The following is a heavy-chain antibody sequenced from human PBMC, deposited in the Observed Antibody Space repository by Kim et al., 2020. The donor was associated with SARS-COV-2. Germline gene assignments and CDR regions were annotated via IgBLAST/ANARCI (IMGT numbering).Heavy chain of an antibody. CDR2: INPSGGST. V-gene: IGHV1-46*01. CDR1: GYTFTSYY. D-gene: IGHD4-17*01. Sequence: ASVKVSCKASGYTFTSYYMHWVRQAPGQGLEWMGIINPSGGSTSYAQKFQGRVTMTRDTSTSTVYMELSSLRSEDTAVYYCAGVTTVVSYSYYYYGMDVWGQGTTVTVSS. J-gene: IGHJ6*02. CDR3: AGVTTVVSYSYYYYGMDV.